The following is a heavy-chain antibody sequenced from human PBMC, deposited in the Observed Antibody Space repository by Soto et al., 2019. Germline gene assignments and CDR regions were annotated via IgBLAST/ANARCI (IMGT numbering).Heavy chain of an antibody. D-gene: IGHD5-12*01. CDR1: GYTFISYD. V-gene: IGHV1-8*01. CDR2: MNPNTGDT. J-gene: IGHJ4*02. CDR3: ARGDGYILDY. Sequence: QVQLVQSGAEVKKPGASVKVSCKASGYTFISYDINWVRQATGQGLEWMGWMNPNTGDTGYAQKFQGRVTMTRNTSINTANLELSSLRSDDTAVYFCARGDGYILDYWGQGTPVTVSS.